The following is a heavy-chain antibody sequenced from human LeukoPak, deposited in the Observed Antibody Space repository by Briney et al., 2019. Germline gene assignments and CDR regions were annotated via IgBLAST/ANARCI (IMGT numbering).Heavy chain of an antibody. Sequence: QTGGSLRLSCAASGFTFSTYAMSWVRQAPGKGLEWVSAISGSGGSTYYADSEKGRFTVSRDNSKNTLYLQMNNLRAEDTAVYYCAREPYSSGWFDYWGQGTLVTVSS. CDR3: AREPYSSGWFDY. J-gene: IGHJ5*01. CDR2: ISGSGGST. CDR1: GFTFSTYA. D-gene: IGHD3-22*01. V-gene: IGHV3-23*01.